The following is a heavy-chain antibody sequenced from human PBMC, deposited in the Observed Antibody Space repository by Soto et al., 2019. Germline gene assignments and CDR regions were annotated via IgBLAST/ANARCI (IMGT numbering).Heavy chain of an antibody. V-gene: IGHV1-18*01. Sequence: QIQLVQSGAEVKKPGASVKVSSKASGYTLTNYGINWARQAPGQGLEWLGWVSAYNGERRYAQRVQARVIMTTDTSTTTAYMELRSLRSDDTAVYYCSRGTSIPASGDYWGQGTLVTVSS. CDR3: SRGTSIPASGDY. CDR2: VSAYNGER. J-gene: IGHJ4*01. D-gene: IGHD6-6*01. CDR1: GYTLTNYG.